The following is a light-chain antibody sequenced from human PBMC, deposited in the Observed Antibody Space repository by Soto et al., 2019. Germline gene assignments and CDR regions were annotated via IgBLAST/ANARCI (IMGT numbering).Light chain of an antibody. CDR3: KQYYSTPTWT. CDR2: WAS. CDR1: QSVLYSSNNKNY. Sequence: DIVMTQSPDSLAVSLGERATINCKSSQSVLYSSNNKNYLAWYQQKPGQPPKLLIYWASTRESGVPDRFSGSGSGTDFTLTISSLQAEDVEVYYCKQYYSTPTWTFGQGTKVEIK. V-gene: IGKV4-1*01. J-gene: IGKJ1*01.